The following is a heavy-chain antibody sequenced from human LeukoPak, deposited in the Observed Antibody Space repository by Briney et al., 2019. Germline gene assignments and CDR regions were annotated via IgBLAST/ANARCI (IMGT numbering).Heavy chain of an antibody. CDR1: GYTFSDYH. J-gene: IGHJ3*02. CDR2: INPNSGGT. V-gene: IGHV1-2*02. D-gene: IGHD1-26*01. CDR3: ARARAPGDPFDI. Sequence: ASVKVACKASGYTFSDYHMHWLRQAPGQGLEWMGWINPNSGGTIYAQKFQGRVTMTRDTSITTANMELSRLRSDDAAVYYCARARAPGDPFDIWGQGTMVTVSS.